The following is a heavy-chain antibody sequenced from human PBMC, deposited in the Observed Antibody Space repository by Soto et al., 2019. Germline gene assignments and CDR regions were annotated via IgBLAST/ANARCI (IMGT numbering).Heavy chain of an antibody. CDR1: GFIFENFG. V-gene: IGHV3-23*01. J-gene: IGHJ5*02. CDR2: ISGSGFKK. Sequence: GGSLRLSCAASGFIFENFGMSWIRQAPGKGLEWISSISGSGFKKYYADSVKGRFTISRDNSKSTVYLELNNLSAEDTAVYHCAKNQGVELVPLATVDWFDPWGQGSVVTVSS. CDR3: AKNQGVELVPLATVDWFDP. D-gene: IGHD1-26*01.